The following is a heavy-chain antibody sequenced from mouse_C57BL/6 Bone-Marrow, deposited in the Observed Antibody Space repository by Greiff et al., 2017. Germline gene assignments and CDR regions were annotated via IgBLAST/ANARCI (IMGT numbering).Heavy chain of an antibody. CDR1: GYTFTSYW. CDR3: ARDRAYYSKGDYAMDY. Sequence: QVQLQQPGTELVKPGASVKLSCKASGYTFTSYWMHWVKQRPGQGLEWIGNINPSNGGTNYNEKFKSKATLTVDKSSSTAYMQLSSLTSEDSAVYYCARDRAYYSKGDYAMDYWGQGTSVTVSS. D-gene: IGHD2-5*01. J-gene: IGHJ4*01. CDR2: INPSNGGT. V-gene: IGHV1-53*01.